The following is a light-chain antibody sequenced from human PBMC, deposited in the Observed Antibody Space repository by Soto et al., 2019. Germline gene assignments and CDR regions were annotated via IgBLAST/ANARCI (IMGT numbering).Light chain of an antibody. J-gene: IGKJ1*01. CDR2: GAS. Sequence: DIQMTQSPSTLSASVGDGVTITCRASQTIYSWLAWYQQKPGKPPKVLIYGASNLQSGVPPRFSGSGSGTDFTLAISSLQPEDSATYYCLQDINYPWTFGQGTKVDI. CDR3: LQDINYPWT. CDR1: QTIYSW. V-gene: IGKV1-5*01.